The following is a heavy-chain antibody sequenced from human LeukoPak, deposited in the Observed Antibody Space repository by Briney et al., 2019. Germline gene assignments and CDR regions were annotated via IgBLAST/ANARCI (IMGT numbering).Heavy chain of an antibody. J-gene: IGHJ4*02. CDR2: IYYSGST. CDR1: GGSISSSSYY. V-gene: IGHV4-39*01. Sequence: SETLSLTCTISGGSISSSSYYWGWIRQPPGKGLEWIGSIYYSGSTYYNPSLKSRVTISVDTSKNQFSLKLSSVTAADTAVYYCARRDKAVAGNEPIDYWGQGTLVTVSS. D-gene: IGHD6-19*01. CDR3: ARRDKAVAGNEPIDY.